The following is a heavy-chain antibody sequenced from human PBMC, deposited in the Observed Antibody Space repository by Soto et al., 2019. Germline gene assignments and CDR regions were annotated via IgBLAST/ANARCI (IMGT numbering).Heavy chain of an antibody. V-gene: IGHV4-30-2*01. CDR3: ARTFYYYGMDV. CDR1: GGSISSGGYS. Sequence: QLQLQESGSGLVKPSQTLSLTCAVSGGSISSGGYSWSWIRQPPGKGLEWIGYIYHSGSTYYNPSLRSRVTISVDRSKNQFSLKLSSVTAAATAVYYCARTFYYYGMDVWGQGTTVTVSS. CDR2: IYHSGST. J-gene: IGHJ6*02.